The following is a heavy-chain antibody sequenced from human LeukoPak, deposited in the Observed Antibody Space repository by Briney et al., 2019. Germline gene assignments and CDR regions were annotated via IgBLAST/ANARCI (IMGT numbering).Heavy chain of an antibody. CDR1: GDSVSSHSAT. CDR2: TYYRSKLYN. J-gene: IGHJ3*02. D-gene: IGHD2/OR15-2a*01. Sequence: SQTLSLTCAISGDSVSSHSATWNWIRQSPSRGLEWLGRTYYRSKLYNDYAVSVESRIIINPDTSKNHFSLQLTSVPPEDAAVYYCARGPFWLEGAFDIWGLGTMVTVSA. V-gene: IGHV6-1*01. CDR3: ARGPFWLEGAFDI.